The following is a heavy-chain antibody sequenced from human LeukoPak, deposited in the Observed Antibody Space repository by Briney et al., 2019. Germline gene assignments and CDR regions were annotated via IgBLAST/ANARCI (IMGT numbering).Heavy chain of an antibody. CDR1: GFTFSTYW. J-gene: IGHJ1*01. Sequence: GGSLRLSCAASGFTFSTYWMHWVRQAPGKGLVWVSRIKSDGGTNYADSVKGRFTITRDNAKKTVSLQMNSLRPEDTGVYYCARAPSEIGGYYPEYFRHWGQGTLVTVSS. V-gene: IGHV3-74*01. CDR2: IKSDGGT. D-gene: IGHD3-22*01. CDR3: ARAPSEIGGYYPEYFRH.